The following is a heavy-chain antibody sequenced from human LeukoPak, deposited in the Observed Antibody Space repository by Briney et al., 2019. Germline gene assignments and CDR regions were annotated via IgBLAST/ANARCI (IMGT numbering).Heavy chain of an antibody. V-gene: IGHV3-21*01. CDR3: AKDTPLCYFDY. J-gene: IGHJ4*02. CDR2: VSSTSSFI. Sequence: PGGSLRLSCAASGFTFSSYSINWVRQAPGKGLEWVSCVSSTSSFIYYADSVKGRFTISRDNAKNSLYLQMNSLRAEDTAVYYCAKDTPLCYFDYWGQGTLVTVSS. CDR1: GFTFSSYS. D-gene: IGHD3-16*01.